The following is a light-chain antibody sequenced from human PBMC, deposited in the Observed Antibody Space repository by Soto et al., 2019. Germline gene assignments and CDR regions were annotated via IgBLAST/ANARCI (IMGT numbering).Light chain of an antibody. CDR1: SSNLGSKY. Sequence: QSVLTQPRSASGTPGQRVSISCSGSSSNLGSKYVYWYQQIPVTAPKLLIYSDTQRPSGVPDRFSGSKSGSSASLAISGLRSEDEADYYCAAWDDSLTGWVFGGGTKVTVL. CDR2: SDT. CDR3: AAWDDSLTGWV. J-gene: IGLJ3*02. V-gene: IGLV1-47*02.